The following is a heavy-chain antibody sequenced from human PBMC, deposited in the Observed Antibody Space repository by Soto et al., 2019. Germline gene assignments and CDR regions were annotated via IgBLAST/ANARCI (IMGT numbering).Heavy chain of an antibody. CDR1: GGTFDNFI. V-gene: IGHV1-69*01. CDR3: ARNGTYSSPLSQYSGMDV. Sequence: QVQLVQSGAEVKEPGSSVRVSCKASGGTFDNFIMNWVRQTPGRGLEWMGGIVPMLGTPTYAEKFKGRVTISATGSTSTMYMAVTSLRSEDTAIYYCARNGTYSSPLSQYSGMDVWGQGTTVTVSS. J-gene: IGHJ6*02. D-gene: IGHD1-26*01. CDR2: IVPMLGTP.